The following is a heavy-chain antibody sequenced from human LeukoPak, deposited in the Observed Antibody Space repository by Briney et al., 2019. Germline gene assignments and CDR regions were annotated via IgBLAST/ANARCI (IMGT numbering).Heavy chain of an antibody. J-gene: IGHJ4*02. CDR2: ISYDGSNK. V-gene: IGHV3-30*18. CDR1: GFTFSSYG. D-gene: IGHD6-19*01. Sequence: GGSLRLSCAASGFTFSSYGMHWVRQAPGKGLEGVAVISYDGSNKYYADSVKGRFTISRDNSKNTLYLQMNSLRAEDTAVYYCAKDPHRSGWYVSYFDYWGQGTLVTVSS. CDR3: AKDPHRSGWYVSYFDY.